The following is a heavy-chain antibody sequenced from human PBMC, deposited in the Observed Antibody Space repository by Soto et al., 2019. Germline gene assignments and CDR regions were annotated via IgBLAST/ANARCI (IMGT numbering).Heavy chain of an antibody. CDR3: ARVSMIVVVPLFDY. CDR1: GGSISSSNW. D-gene: IGHD3-22*01. CDR2: IYHSGST. J-gene: IGHJ4*02. V-gene: IGHV4-4*02. Sequence: SETLSLTCAVSGGSISSSNWWSWVRQPPGKGLEWIGEIYHSGSTNYNPSLKSRVTISVDKSKNQFSLKLSSVTAADTAVYYCARVSMIVVVPLFDYWGQGTLVTVSS.